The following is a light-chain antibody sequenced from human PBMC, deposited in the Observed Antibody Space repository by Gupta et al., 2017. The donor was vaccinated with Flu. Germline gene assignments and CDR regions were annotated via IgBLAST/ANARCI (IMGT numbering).Light chain of an antibody. CDR1: SGNSSYT. V-gene: IGLV4-69*01. Sequence: VKITCILNSGNSSYTIAWHQKPPDQGPRSVMYLNSDGSHTRGAGIPDRFTASSSGPDRYLTIPRLQADDEADYYCQTGATGVWVFGGGTRLTVL. CDR2: LNSDGSH. J-gene: IGLJ3*02. CDR3: QTGATGVWV.